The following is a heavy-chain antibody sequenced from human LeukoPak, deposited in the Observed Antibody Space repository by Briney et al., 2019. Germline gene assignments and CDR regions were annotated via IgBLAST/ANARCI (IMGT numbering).Heavy chain of an antibody. CDR3: ARDKVVGATNFDF. Sequence: GSLRLSCAASGFTFSSYWTSWVRQAPGKGLEWVANIKQDGGEQNYVDSVKGRFTISRDNAKNSLYLQMNSLRAEDTALYYCARDKVVGATNFDFWGQGTLVTVSS. V-gene: IGHV3-7*01. D-gene: IGHD1-26*01. J-gene: IGHJ4*02. CDR2: IKQDGGEQ. CDR1: GFTFSSYW.